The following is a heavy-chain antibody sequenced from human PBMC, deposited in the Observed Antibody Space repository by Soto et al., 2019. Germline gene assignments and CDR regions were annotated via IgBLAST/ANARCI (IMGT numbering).Heavy chain of an antibody. CDR2: IIPILGIA. CDR1: GGTFSSYT. Sequence: GASVKVSCKASGGTFSSYTISWVRQAPGQGLEWMGRIIPILGIANYAQKFQGRVTITADKSTSTAYMELSSLRSEDAAVYYCAILSSVWFGESYYYYYYMDVWGKGTTVTVSS. V-gene: IGHV1-69*02. D-gene: IGHD3-10*01. J-gene: IGHJ6*03. CDR3: AILSSVWFGESYYYYYYMDV.